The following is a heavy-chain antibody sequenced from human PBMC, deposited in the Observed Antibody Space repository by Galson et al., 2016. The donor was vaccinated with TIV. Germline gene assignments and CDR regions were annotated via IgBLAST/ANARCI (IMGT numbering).Heavy chain of an antibody. CDR3: AKCFWSGSYIQHYGMDV. CDR2: LSSGGGST. D-gene: IGHD3-3*01. V-gene: IGHV3-23*01. Sequence: SLRLSCAASGFTFNNYAMSWVRQAPGKGLEWVSALSSGGGSTYYADSVRGRFIISRDNSNNTLYLQMNSLRVEDTAVYYCAKCFWSGSYIQHYGMDVWGQGTTVTVSS. J-gene: IGHJ6*02. CDR1: GFTFNNYA.